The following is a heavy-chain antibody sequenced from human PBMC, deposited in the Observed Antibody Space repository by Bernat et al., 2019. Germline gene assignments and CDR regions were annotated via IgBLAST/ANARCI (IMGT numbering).Heavy chain of an antibody. CDR3: ARHNYDFWSGYQSFDY. J-gene: IGHJ4*02. V-gene: IGHV3-53*01. Sequence: EVQLVESGGGLIQPGGSLRPSCAASGFTVSSNYMSWVRQAPGKGLEWVSVIYSGGSTYYADSVKGRFTISRDNSKNTLYLQMNSLRAEDTAVYYCARHNYDFWSGYQSFDYWGQGTLVTVSS. CDR1: GFTVSSNY. CDR2: IYSGGST. D-gene: IGHD3-3*01.